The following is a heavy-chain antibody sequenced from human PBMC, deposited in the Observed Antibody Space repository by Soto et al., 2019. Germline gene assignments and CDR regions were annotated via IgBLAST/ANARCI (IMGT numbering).Heavy chain of an antibody. J-gene: IGHJ3*02. V-gene: IGHV4-59*12. CDR3: ARESRCVNGACGNVFDI. Sequence: WTWIRQSPDKGLEWLGNIYYSGSTNYSPSLNSRLTISLDTSKNQFSLKLRSVTAADTAVYYCARESRCVNGACGNVFDIWGRGTKVTVSS. CDR2: IYYSGST. D-gene: IGHD2-8*01.